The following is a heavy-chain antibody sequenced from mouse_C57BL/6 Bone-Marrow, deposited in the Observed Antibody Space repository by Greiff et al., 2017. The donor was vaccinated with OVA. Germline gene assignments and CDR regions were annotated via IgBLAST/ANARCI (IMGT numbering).Heavy chain of an antibody. CDR1: GFTFSSYA. D-gene: IGHD5-1*01. V-gene: IGHV5-4*03. J-gene: IGHJ4*01. Sequence: EVKVVESGGGLVKPGGSLKLSCAASGFTFSSYAMSWVRQTPEKRLEWVATISDGGSYTYYPDNVKGRITISRDNAKNNLYLQMSHLKSEDTAMYYCARVPYYYAMDYWGQGTSVTVSS. CDR3: ARVPYYYAMDY. CDR2: ISDGGSYT.